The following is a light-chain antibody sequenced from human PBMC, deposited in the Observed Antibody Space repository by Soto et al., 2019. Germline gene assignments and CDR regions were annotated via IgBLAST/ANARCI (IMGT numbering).Light chain of an antibody. CDR2: DVS. CDR1: SSDVGGYNY. Sequence: QSALTQPASVSGSPGQSITISCTGTSSDVGGYNYVSWYQQHPGKAPKLMIYDVSNRPSGVSNRFSGSKSGNTASLTLSGLQAEDAAADYCSSYTSSSVVFGGGTKLTVL. V-gene: IGLV2-14*01. J-gene: IGLJ2*01. CDR3: SSYTSSSVV.